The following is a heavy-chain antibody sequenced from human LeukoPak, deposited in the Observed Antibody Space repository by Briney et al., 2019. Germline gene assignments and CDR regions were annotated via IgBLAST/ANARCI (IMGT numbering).Heavy chain of an antibody. CDR3: AGGGRYFDWLFAYYFDY. Sequence: SETLSLTCTVSGGSISSSSYYWGWIRQPPGKGLEWIGSIYYSGSTYYNPSLKSQVTISVDTSKNQFSLKLSSVTAADTAVYYCAGGGRYFDWLFAYYFDYWGQGTLVTVSS. CDR2: IYYSGST. D-gene: IGHD3-9*01. V-gene: IGHV4-39*07. CDR1: GGSISSSSYY. J-gene: IGHJ4*02.